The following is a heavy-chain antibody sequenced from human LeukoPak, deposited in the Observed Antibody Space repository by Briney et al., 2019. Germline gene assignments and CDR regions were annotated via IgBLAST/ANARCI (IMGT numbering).Heavy chain of an antibody. J-gene: IGHJ4*02. D-gene: IGHD6-19*01. CDR2: INPNSGGT. CDR3: ARDLQWLVPSSYFDY. V-gene: IGHV1-2*02. CDR1: GYTFIGYY. Sequence: ASVKVSCKASGYTFIGYYMHWVRQAPGQGLEWMGWINPNSGGTNYAQKFQGRVTMTRDTSISTAYMELSRLRSDDTAVYYCARDLQWLVPSSYFDYWGQGTLVTVSS.